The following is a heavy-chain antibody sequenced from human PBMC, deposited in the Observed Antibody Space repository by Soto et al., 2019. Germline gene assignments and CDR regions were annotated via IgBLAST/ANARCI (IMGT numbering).Heavy chain of an antibody. J-gene: IGHJ5*02. CDR1: GGSIITGDFS. D-gene: IGHD3-22*01. Sequence: SETLSLTCAVSGGSIITGDFSWNWIRQPPGKGLEWVGYIYHEGSTYYNPSLKGRATISVDRSKNYFSLKLSSVTAADTGVYFCARGRSTSGYPNFDPWGQGTLVTVSS. CDR2: IYHEGST. V-gene: IGHV4-30-2*01. CDR3: ARGRSTSGYPNFDP.